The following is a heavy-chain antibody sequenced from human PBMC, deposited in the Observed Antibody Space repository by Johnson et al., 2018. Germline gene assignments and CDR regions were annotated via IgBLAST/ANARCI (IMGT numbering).Heavy chain of an antibody. CDR3: ARGPSSCWYGVNAFDI. CDR2: MNPNSGNT. J-gene: IGHJ3*02. D-gene: IGHD6-19*01. V-gene: IGHV1-8*01. CDR1: GYTFTSYD. Sequence: QLVESGAEVTKXGASGKVXCKASGYTFTSYDINWVRQATGQGLEWMGWMNPNSGNTGYAQKFQGRVTMTRNTSISTAYMELSSLRSEDPAVYYCARGPSSCWYGVNAFDIWGQGTMVTVSS.